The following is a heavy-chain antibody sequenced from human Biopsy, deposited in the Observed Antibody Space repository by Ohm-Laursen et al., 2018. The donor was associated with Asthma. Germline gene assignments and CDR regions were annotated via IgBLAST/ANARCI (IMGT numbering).Heavy chain of an antibody. CDR1: GFAVSRDY. Sequence: SLRLSCAASGFAVSRDYMFWVRQAPGKGLEWVSVIYSGRTSHTADSVRGRFTISRDYSKNTLYLQMHSLRAEDTAVYYCARGDSSNRSHYYFDYWGQGTLVTVSS. J-gene: IGHJ4*02. D-gene: IGHD3-22*01. CDR3: ARGDSSNRSHYYFDY. CDR2: IYSGRTS. V-gene: IGHV3-53*01.